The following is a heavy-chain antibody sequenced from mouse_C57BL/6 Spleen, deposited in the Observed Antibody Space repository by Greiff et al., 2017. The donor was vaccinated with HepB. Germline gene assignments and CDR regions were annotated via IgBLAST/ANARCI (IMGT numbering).Heavy chain of an antibody. V-gene: IGHV1-82*01. CDR2: IYPGDGDT. CDR1: GYAFSSSW. Sequence: QVQLQQSGPELVKPGASVKISCKASGYAFSSSWMNWVKQRPGKGLEWIGRIYPGDGDTNYNGKFKGKATLTADKSSSTAYMQLSSLTSEDSAVYFCARSRLYYYGSSLDYWGQGTTLTVSS. CDR3: ARSRLYYYGSSLDY. D-gene: IGHD1-1*01. J-gene: IGHJ2*01.